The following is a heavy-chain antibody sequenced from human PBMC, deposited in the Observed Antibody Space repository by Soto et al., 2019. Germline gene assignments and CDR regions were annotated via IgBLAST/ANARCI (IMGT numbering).Heavy chain of an antibody. V-gene: IGHV3-30*02. J-gene: IGHJ6*02. CDR3: AKDLGQHLVPNYGMDV. Sequence: DSVKGRFTISRDNAKNTLYLQMNSLRADDTAVYYRAKDLGQHLVPNYGMDVWGQGPTATVSS. D-gene: IGHD6-13*01.